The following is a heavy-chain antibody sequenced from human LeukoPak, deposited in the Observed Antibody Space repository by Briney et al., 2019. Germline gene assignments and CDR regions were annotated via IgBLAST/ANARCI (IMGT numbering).Heavy chain of an antibody. V-gene: IGHV1-2*02. J-gene: IGHJ4*02. CDR2: INPNSGGT. CDR3: AIPEGYCSGGSCYAPSN. Sequence: GASVKVSCKASGYTFTGYYKHWVRQAPGQGLEWMGWINPNSGGTNYAQKFQGRVTMTRDTSISTAYMELSRLRSDDTAVYYCAIPEGYCSGGSCYAPSNWGQGTLVTVSS. D-gene: IGHD2-15*01. CDR1: GYTFTGYY.